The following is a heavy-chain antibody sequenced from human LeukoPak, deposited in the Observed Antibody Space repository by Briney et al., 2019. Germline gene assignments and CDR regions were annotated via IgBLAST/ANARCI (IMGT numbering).Heavy chain of an antibody. Sequence: ASVKVSCKASGYTFTSYGISWVRQAPGQGLEWMGWISAYNGNTNYAQKLQGRVTMTTDTSTGTAYMELRSLRSDDTAVYYCARSPYRTYGDHAGGGAFDIWGQGTMVTVSS. D-gene: IGHD4-17*01. CDR1: GYTFTSYG. CDR3: ARSPYRTYGDHAGGGAFDI. CDR2: ISAYNGNT. V-gene: IGHV1-18*01. J-gene: IGHJ3*02.